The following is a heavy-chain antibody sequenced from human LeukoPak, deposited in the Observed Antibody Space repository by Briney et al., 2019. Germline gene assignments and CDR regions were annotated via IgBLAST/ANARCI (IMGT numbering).Heavy chain of an antibody. J-gene: IGHJ5*02. CDR3: ARGAGEVAAGGIFKVRLTLYNWFDP. V-gene: IGHV6-1*01. Sequence: SQTLSLTCVISGDSVSNDSAAWNWIRQSPSRGLEWLGRTYYRSKYYNDYAVSVKSRITIKPDTSKNQFSLQLNSVTPEDTAVYYCARGAGEVAAGGIFKVRLTLYNWFDPWGQGTLVTVSS. D-gene: IGHD6-13*01. CDR2: TYYRSKYYN. CDR1: GDSVSNDSAA.